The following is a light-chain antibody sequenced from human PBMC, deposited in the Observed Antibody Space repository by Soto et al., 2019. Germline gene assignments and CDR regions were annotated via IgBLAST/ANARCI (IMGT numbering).Light chain of an antibody. CDR2: EVN. CDR1: TTDIDNYDS. J-gene: IGLJ1*01. CDR3: SSYAGSSNV. V-gene: IGLV2-8*01. Sequence: QSVLTQPPSVSGSPGQSVTISCTATTTDIDNYDSVSWYQQHPGKAPKLMIYEVNKRPSGVPDRFSGSKSGNTASLTVSGLQAEDEADYYCSSYAGSSNVFGTGTKVTVL.